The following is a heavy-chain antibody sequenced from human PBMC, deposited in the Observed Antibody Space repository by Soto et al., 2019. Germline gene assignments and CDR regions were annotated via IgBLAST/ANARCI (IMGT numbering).Heavy chain of an antibody. Sequence: GGSLRLSCAASGFTFSSYDMHWVRQATGKGLEWVSAIGTAGDTYYPGSVKGRFTISRENAKNSLYLQMNSLRAGDTAVYYCARAHHYYDSSGYPARAFDIWGQGTMVTVSS. V-gene: IGHV3-13*01. D-gene: IGHD3-22*01. CDR2: IGTAGDT. CDR1: GFTFSSYD. J-gene: IGHJ3*02. CDR3: ARAHHYYDSSGYPARAFDI.